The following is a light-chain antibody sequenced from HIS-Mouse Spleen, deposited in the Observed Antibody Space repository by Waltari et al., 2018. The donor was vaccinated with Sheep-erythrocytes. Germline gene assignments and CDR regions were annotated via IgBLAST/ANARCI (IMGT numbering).Light chain of an antibody. Sequence: SYVLTQPPSVSVAPGQTARLTCGGNNIGSKSVHWYQQKPGQAPGLVVYDDSDRRSGIPERFSGSNSGNTATLTISRVEAGDEADYYCQVWDSSSDHPYVFGTGTKVTVL. CDR3: QVWDSSSDHPYV. V-gene: IGLV3-21*02. J-gene: IGLJ1*01. CDR2: DDS. CDR1: NIGSKS.